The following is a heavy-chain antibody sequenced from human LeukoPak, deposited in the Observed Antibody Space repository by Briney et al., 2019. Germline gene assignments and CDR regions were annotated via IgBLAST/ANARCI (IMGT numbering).Heavy chain of an antibody. V-gene: IGHV4-38-2*02. Sequence: SETLSLTCTVSGYSISSGYYWGWIRQPPGKGLEWIGSIYHSGSTYYNPSLKSRVTISVDTSKNQFSLKLSSVTAADTAVYYCARNSITMVRGVRENWFDPWGQGTLVTVSS. CDR2: IYHSGST. D-gene: IGHD3-10*01. J-gene: IGHJ5*02. CDR3: ARNSITMVRGVRENWFDP. CDR1: GYSISSGYY.